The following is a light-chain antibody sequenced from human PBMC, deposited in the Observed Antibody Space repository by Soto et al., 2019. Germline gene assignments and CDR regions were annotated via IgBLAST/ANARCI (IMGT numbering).Light chain of an antibody. J-gene: IGKJ5*01. CDR3: EEDYYYPLS. V-gene: IGKV1-8*01. CDR2: APS. Sequence: ALRMPQSPSSFSASPGDRVSITCRARQGISSYLAWYQQNPGKAPKLLIYAPSTLQSAVPSRFSASGPVTDFTLAISALQSEDVATYDYEEDYYYPLSFGQGTRLESK. CDR1: QGISSY.